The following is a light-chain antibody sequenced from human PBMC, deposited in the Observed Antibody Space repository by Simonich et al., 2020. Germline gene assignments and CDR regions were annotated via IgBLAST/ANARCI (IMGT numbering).Light chain of an antibody. CDR3: QQYNNWPLT. Sequence: DIVMTQSPDSLAVSLGERATINCKSSQSVLYSSNNKNYLAWYQQKPGKPPKLLIYWASTRESGVPDRFSGSGSGTEFTLTISSMQSEDFAVYYCQQYNNWPLTFGGGTKVEIK. CDR1: QSVLYSSNNKNY. J-gene: IGKJ4*01. V-gene: IGKV4-1*01. CDR2: WAS.